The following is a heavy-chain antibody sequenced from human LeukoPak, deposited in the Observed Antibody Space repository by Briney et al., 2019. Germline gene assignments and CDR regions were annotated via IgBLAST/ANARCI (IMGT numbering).Heavy chain of an antibody. CDR3: ARPSSSGWSKFDY. CDR1: GYSFTSYW. Sequence: LGESLKISCKGSGYSFTSYWISWVRQMPGKGLEWLGIIYPGDSDTRYSPSFQGQVTISADKSISTAYLQWSSLEASDTAMYYCARPSSSGWSKFDYWGQGTLVTVSS. V-gene: IGHV5-51*01. J-gene: IGHJ4*02. CDR2: IYPGDSDT. D-gene: IGHD6-19*01.